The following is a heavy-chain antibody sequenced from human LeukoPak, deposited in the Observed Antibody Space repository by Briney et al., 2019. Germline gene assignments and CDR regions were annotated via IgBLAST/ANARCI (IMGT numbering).Heavy chain of an antibody. CDR2: ISYSGTT. CDR1: GDSISSSDYY. Sequence: SETLSLTCTVSGDSISSSDYYWSWIRQPPGKGLEWVGSISYSGTTYYNPSLESRITMSVDTSRNQFSLKLTSVTTADTAVYYCTRGSIAYYYMDVWGKGTTVTISS. CDR3: TRGSIAYYYMDV. J-gene: IGHJ6*03. D-gene: IGHD3-22*01. V-gene: IGHV4-39*07.